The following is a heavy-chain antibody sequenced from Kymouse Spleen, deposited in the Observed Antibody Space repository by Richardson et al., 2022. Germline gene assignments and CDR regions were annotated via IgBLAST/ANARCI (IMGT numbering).Heavy chain of an antibody. D-gene: IGHD1-7*01. V-gene: IGHV4-34*01. J-gene: IGHJ6*02. Sequence: QVQLQQWGAGLLKPSETLSLTCAVYGGSFSGYYWSWIRQPPGKGLEWIGEINHSGSTNYNPSLKSRVTISVDTSKNQFSLKLSSVTAADTAVYYCARGRTGTYYYYGMDVWGQGTTVTVSS. CDR3: ARGRTGTYYYYGMDV. CDR2: INHSGST. CDR1: GGSFSGYY.